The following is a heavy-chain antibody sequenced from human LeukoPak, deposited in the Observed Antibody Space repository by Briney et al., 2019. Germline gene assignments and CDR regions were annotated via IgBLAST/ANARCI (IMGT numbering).Heavy chain of an antibody. V-gene: IGHV3-48*04. Sequence: GGSLRLSCAASGFTFSNYNMNWVRQAPGKGLEWVSYISSSSSTIYYADSMKGRFTISRDNTKNSMYLQMNSLRAEDTAVYYCARDRAGFDYWGQGTLVTVSS. CDR1: GFTFSNYN. CDR2: ISSSSSTI. CDR3: ARDRAGFDY. J-gene: IGHJ4*02. D-gene: IGHD1-14*01.